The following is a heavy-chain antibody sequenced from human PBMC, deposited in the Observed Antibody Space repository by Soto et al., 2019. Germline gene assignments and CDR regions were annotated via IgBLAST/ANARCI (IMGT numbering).Heavy chain of an antibody. CDR1: GYTFSNYW. Sequence: GESLKISCNGSGYTFSNYWLGWVRQMPGKGLEWMGIIYLGDSDTRYSPSFQGQVTISADKSISTAYLQWSSLKASDTAMYYCARGVGIVATDGMDVWGQGTAVTVSS. J-gene: IGHJ6*02. V-gene: IGHV5-51*01. D-gene: IGHD5-12*01. CDR3: ARGVGIVATDGMDV. CDR2: IYLGDSDT.